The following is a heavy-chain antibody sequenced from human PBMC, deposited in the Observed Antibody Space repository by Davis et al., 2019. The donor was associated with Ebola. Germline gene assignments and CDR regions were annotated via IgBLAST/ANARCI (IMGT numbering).Heavy chain of an antibody. Sequence: MPSETLSFTCTVSGGSISSYYWSWIRQPPGKGLEWIGYIYYSGSTNYNPSLKSRVTISVDTSKNQFSLKLSSVTAADTAVYYCARLSQYYYGSGSYYKSDWFDPWGQGTLVTVSS. J-gene: IGHJ5*02. CDR3: ARLSQYYYGSGSYYKSDWFDP. CDR2: IYYSGST. D-gene: IGHD3-10*01. CDR1: GGSISSYY. V-gene: IGHV4-59*08.